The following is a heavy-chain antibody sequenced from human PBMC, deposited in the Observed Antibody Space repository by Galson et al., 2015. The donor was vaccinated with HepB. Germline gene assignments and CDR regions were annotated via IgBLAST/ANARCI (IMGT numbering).Heavy chain of an antibody. CDR2: IYPGDSDT. V-gene: IGHV5-51*01. CDR1: GYSFTSYW. D-gene: IGHD6-19*01. CDR3: ARQWRHGWFPDAFDI. J-gene: IGHJ3*02. Sequence: QSGAEVKKPGESLKISCKGSGYSFTSYWIGWVRQMPGKGLEWMGIIYPGDSDTRYSPSFQGQVTISADKSISTAYLQWSSLKASDTAMYYCARQWRHGWFPDAFDIWGQGTMVTVSS.